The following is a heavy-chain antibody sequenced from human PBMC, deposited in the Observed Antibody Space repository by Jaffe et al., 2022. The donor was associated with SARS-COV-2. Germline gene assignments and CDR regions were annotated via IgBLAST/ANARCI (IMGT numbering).Heavy chain of an antibody. D-gene: IGHD3-3*01. CDR2: IYYSGST. J-gene: IGHJ4*02. V-gene: IGHV4-39*01. CDR1: GGSISSSSYY. Sequence: QLQLQESGPGLVKPSETLSLTCTVSGGSISSSSYYWGWIRQPPGKGLEWIGSIYYSGSTYYNPSLKSRVTISVDTSKNQFSLKLSSVTAADTAVYYCARSYYDFWSGYWDYWGQGTLVTVSS. CDR3: ARSYYDFWSGYWDY.